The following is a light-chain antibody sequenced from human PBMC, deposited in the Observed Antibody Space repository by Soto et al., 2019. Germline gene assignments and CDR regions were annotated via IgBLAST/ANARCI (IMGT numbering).Light chain of an antibody. CDR3: QQYNSVPLT. CDR1: QGITDY. CDR2: AES. J-gene: IGKJ4*01. V-gene: IGKV1-27*01. Sequence: DIHMTQSPSSLSASVGDIVTITCRASQGITDYLAWYQQKPGKVPRLLIYAESTLQSGVPYRFSGSGSGTDLNLTISRLQPEDVATYYCQQYNSVPLTFGGGTKVDIK.